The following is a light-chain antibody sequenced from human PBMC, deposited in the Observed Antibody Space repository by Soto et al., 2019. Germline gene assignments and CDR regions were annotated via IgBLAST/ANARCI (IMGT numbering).Light chain of an antibody. CDR3: QHYKYGPYT. CDR1: HSISGT. J-gene: IGKJ2*01. Sequence: EIVMTQSPATLPLSRGGRATLFXRASHSISGTLSWYQQKPGXAPRXXXYGXSSMATGSPDRFSGSGSGTDFTLPISSLQSEYFAVYYCQHYKYGPYTFGQGTKVDIK. CDR2: GXS. V-gene: IGKV3D-15*01.